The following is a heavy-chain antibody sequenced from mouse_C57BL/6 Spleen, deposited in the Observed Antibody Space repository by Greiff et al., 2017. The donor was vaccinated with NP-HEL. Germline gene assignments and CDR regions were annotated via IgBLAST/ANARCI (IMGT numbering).Heavy chain of an antibody. CDR1: GYTFTSYW. J-gene: IGHJ4*01. CDR3: ARKGSSGSYAMDY. V-gene: IGHV1-64*01. CDR2: IHPNSGST. D-gene: IGHD3-2*02. Sequence: VQLQQPGAELVKPGASVKLSCKASGYTFTSYWMHWVKQRPGQGLEWIGMIHPNSGSTNYNEKFKSKATLTVDKSSSTAYMQLSSLTSEDSAVYYCARKGSSGSYAMDYWGQGTSVTVSS.